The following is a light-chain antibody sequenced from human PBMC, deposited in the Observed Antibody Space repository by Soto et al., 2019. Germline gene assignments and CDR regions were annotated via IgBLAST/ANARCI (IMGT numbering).Light chain of an antibody. J-gene: IGLJ1*01. CDR2: EVS. Sequence: QSVLTQPPSASGSPGQSVTISCTGTSSDVGGYNYVSWYQQYPGKPPKLMIYEVSKRPSGVPDRFSGSKSGNTASLTVSGLQAEDEADYFCSSYAGSNNYVFGTGTKLTVL. V-gene: IGLV2-8*01. CDR3: SSYAGSNNYV. CDR1: SSDVGGYNY.